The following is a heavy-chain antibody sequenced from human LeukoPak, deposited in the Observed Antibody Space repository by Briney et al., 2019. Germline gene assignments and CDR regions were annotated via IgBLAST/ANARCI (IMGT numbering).Heavy chain of an antibody. D-gene: IGHD3-10*01. CDR2: ISSSSSTI. Sequence: PGGSLRLSCAASGFTFSSYSMNWVRQAPGKGLEWVSYISSSSSTIYYADSVKGRFTISRDNAKNSLYLQMNSLRAEDTAVYYCARDRGYGSNLWGQGTLVTVYS. J-gene: IGHJ4*02. CDR3: ARDRGYGSNL. V-gene: IGHV3-48*01. CDR1: GFTFSSYS.